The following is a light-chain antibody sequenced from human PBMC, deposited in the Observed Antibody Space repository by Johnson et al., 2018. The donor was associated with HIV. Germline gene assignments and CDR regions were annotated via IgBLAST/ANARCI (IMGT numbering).Light chain of an antibody. CDR1: SSNIGNNY. V-gene: IGLV1-51*02. CDR3: GTWDSSLSAA. J-gene: IGLJ1*01. Sequence: SVLTQPPSVSAAPGQKVTISCSGSSSNIGNNYVSWYQQLPGTAPKLLIYENNKRPSGIPDRFSGSKSGTSATLGTTGLQTGDEADYYCGTWDSSLSAAFGTGTKVTVL. CDR2: ENN.